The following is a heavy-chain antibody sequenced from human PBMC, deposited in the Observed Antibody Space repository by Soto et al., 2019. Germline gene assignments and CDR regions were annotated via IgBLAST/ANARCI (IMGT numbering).Heavy chain of an antibody. J-gene: IGHJ4*02. CDR2: IYSGGST. CDR1: GFTISSNY. D-gene: IGHD4-4*01. V-gene: IGHV3-66*01. CDR3: ARVGYSSLYFDY. Sequence: GGSLRLSCAASGFTISSNYMSWVRQAPGKGLEWVSIIYSGGSTNYADSVKGRFTISRDDSKNTLYLQMNSLRAEDTAVYYCARVGYSSLYFDYWGQGTLVTVSS.